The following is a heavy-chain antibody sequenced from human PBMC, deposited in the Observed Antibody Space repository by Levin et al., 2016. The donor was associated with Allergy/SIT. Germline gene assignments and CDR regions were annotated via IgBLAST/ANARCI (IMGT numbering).Heavy chain of an antibody. CDR1: GGSFSGYY. Sequence: SETLSLTCAVYGGSFSGYYWSWIRQSPGKGLEWIGEINHSGSTNYNPSLKSRLTISVDTSKNQFSLKLTSVTAADTAVYYCARSTGARMIAFGGVIVKGDAFNIWGQGTLVTVSS. CDR3: ARSTGARMIAFGGVIVKGDAFNI. CDR2: INHSGST. J-gene: IGHJ3*02. V-gene: IGHV4-34*01. D-gene: IGHD3-16*02.